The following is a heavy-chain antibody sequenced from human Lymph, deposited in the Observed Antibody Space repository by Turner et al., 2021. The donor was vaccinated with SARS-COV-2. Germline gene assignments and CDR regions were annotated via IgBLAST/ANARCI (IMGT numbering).Heavy chain of an antibody. J-gene: IGHJ4*02. CDR2: ISGSGGST. CDR3: AKDPNWYVLSAVDY. CDR1: GFTFSSYA. Sequence: EVQLLESGGGLVQPGGSLSLSCAASGFTFSSYAMSWVRQAPGKGLEWVSTISGSGGSTYYADSVKGRFTISRDNSKNTLYLQVNSLRAEDTAVYYCAKDPNWYVLSAVDYWGQGTLVTVSS. D-gene: IGHD1-1*01. V-gene: IGHV3-23*01.